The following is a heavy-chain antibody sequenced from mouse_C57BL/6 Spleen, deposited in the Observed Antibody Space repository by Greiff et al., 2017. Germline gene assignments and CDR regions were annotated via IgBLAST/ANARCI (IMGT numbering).Heavy chain of an antibody. Sequence: QVQLQQPGAELVKPGASVKLSCKASGYTFTSYWMHWVKQRPGQGLEWIGMIHPNSGSTNYNEKFKSKATLTVDKSSSTAYMQLSSLTSEDSAVYYCARSGYDYEERVPAWFAYWGQGTLVTVAA. CDR1: GYTFTSYW. CDR2: IHPNSGST. V-gene: IGHV1-64*01. D-gene: IGHD2-4*01. CDR3: ARSGYDYEERVPAWFAY. J-gene: IGHJ3*01.